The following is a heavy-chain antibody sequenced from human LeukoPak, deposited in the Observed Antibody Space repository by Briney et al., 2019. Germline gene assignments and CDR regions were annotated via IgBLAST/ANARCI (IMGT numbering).Heavy chain of an antibody. J-gene: IGHJ4*02. V-gene: IGHV3-30*02. CDR2: IRYDGSNK. CDR3: AKVITATYYYDSSGYYPFDY. Sequence: GGSLRLSCAASGFTFSSYGMHWVRQAPGKGLEWVAFIRYDGSNKYYADSVKGRFTISRDNSKNTLYLQMNSLRAEDTAVYYCAKVITATYYYDSSGYYPFDYWGQGTLVTVSS. CDR1: GFTFSSYG. D-gene: IGHD3-22*01.